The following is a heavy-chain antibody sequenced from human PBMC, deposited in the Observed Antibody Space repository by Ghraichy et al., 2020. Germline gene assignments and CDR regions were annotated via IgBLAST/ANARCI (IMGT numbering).Heavy chain of an antibody. CDR2: INPNSGGT. V-gene: IGHV1-2*02. D-gene: IGHD3-22*01. Sequence: ASVKVSCKASGYTFTGYYMHLVRQAPGQGLEWMGWINPNSGGTNYAQKFQGRVTMTRDTSISTAYMELSRVRSDDTAVYYCSIDVHYYDSSIDFWVQVTTVTVSS. J-gene: IGHJ6*02. CDR3: SIDVHYYDSSIDF. CDR1: GYTFTGYY.